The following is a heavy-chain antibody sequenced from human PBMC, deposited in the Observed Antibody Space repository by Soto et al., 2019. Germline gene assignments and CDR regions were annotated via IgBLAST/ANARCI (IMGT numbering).Heavy chain of an antibody. CDR1: GITISNYP. J-gene: IGHJ4*02. Sequence: EVRLVESGGGLVQPGGSLRLSCAASGITISNYPMSWVRQAPGKGLDWVSGISGSGDTTHYADSAKGRFTISKDISKNSLFLQLDSLRVEDSALYFCVKDDGGYPSTAPHWGQGTLVTVSP. V-gene: IGHV3-23*04. CDR2: ISGSGDTT. CDR3: VKDDGGYPSTAPH. D-gene: IGHD4-17*01.